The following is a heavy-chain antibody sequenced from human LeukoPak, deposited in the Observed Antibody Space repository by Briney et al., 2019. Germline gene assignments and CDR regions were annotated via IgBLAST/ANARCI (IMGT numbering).Heavy chain of an antibody. CDR2: ISSSSSYI. V-gene: IGHV3-21*01. J-gene: IGHJ4*02. D-gene: IGHD3-22*01. Sequence: GGSLRLSCAASGFTFGSYSMNWVRQAPGKGLEWVSSISSSSSYIYYADSVKGRFTISRDNAKNSLYLQMNSLRAEDTAVYYCARAGDYYDSSGYYYYFDYWGQGTLVTVSS. CDR3: ARAGDYYDSSGYYYYFDY. CDR1: GFTFGSYS.